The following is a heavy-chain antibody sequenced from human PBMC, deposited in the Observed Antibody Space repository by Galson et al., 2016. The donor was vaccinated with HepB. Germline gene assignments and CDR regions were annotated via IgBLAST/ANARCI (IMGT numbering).Heavy chain of an antibody. CDR2: INWISGNI. CDR1: GFIFSDHD. D-gene: IGHD6-13*01. CDR3: AKENRKDSSSWYGGMDV. V-gene: IGHV3-9*01. J-gene: IGHJ6*02. Sequence: SLRLSCAASGFIFSDHDMNWVRHVPGKGLEWVAGINWISGNIGYADSVKGRFTISRDNAENSLYLQMNTLRPEDTGLYYCAKENRKDSSSWYGGMDVWGQGTTVIVSS.